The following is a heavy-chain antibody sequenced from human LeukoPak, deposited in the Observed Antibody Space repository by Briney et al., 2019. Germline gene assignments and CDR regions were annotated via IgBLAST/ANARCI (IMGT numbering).Heavy chain of an antibody. V-gene: IGHV4-34*01. Sequence: SETLSLTCAVYGVSFSGYYWSWIRQPPGKGLEWIGEINHSGSTNYNPSLKSRVTISVDTSKNQFSLKLSSVTAADTAVYYCARGYSYGYGDFDYWGQGTLVTVSS. D-gene: IGHD5-18*01. CDR2: INHSGST. CDR1: GVSFSGYY. J-gene: IGHJ4*02. CDR3: ARGYSYGYGDFDY.